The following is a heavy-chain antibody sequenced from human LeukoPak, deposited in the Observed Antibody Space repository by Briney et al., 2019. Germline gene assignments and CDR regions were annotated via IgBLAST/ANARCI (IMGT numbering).Heavy chain of an antibody. Sequence: SETLSLTCTVSGGSVYTSDYYWGWVRQPPGKGPEWIGDIFYTGKTSYNPSLKSRVSISIDTSKNQFSLKLTSVTAADTAVYYCARVFDSWGQGTLVTVSS. CDR1: GGSVYTSDYY. CDR2: IFYTGKT. V-gene: IGHV4-39*07. J-gene: IGHJ4*02. CDR3: ARVFDS.